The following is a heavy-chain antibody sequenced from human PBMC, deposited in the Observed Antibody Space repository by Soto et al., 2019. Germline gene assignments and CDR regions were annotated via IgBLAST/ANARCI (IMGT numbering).Heavy chain of an antibody. CDR3: ARRTGTGLGY. V-gene: IGHV3-30-3*01. CDR2: ISYDGSNK. D-gene: IGHD1-7*01. CDR1: GFTFSSYA. Sequence: GGSLRLSCAASGFTFSSYAMHWVRQAPGKGLEWVAVISYDGSNKYYADSVKGRFTISRDNSKNTLYLQMNSLRAEDTAVYYCARRTGTGLGYWGQGTLVTVSS. J-gene: IGHJ4*02.